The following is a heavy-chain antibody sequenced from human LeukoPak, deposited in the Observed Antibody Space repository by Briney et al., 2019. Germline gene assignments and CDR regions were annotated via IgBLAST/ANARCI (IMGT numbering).Heavy chain of an antibody. CDR2: INHSGST. CDR1: GGSFSGYY. Sequence: SETLSLTCAVYGGSFSGYYWSWIRQPPGKGLEWIGEINHSGSTNYNPSLKSRVTISVDTSKNQFSLKLSSVTAADTAVYYCATLRLPRYSYGFGYWGQGTLVTVSS. V-gene: IGHV4-34*01. D-gene: IGHD5-18*01. J-gene: IGHJ4*02. CDR3: ATLRLPRYSYGFGY.